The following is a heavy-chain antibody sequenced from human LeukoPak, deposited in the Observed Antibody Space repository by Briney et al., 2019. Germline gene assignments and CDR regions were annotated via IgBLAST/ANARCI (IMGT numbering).Heavy chain of an antibody. CDR1: GFTFSSYS. D-gene: IGHD7-27*01. J-gene: IGHJ4*02. Sequence: GGSLRLSCAASGFTFSSYSMNWVRQAPGKGLEWVSSISSSSSYIYYADSVKGRFTISRDIAKNSLYLQMNSLRAEDTAFYYCARTVTGDRFFDYWGQGTLVTVSS. CDR3: ARTVTGDRFFDY. CDR2: ISSSSSYI. V-gene: IGHV3-21*01.